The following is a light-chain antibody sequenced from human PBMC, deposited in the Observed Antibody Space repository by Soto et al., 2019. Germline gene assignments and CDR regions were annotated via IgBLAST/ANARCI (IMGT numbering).Light chain of an antibody. Sequence: DFVMTQTPLSSPVTLGQPASISCRSSQSLVHSDGNSYLSWLHQRPGQPPRLLIYMISNRFSGVPDQFSGSGAGKDFPLKNSRVEPEDVGVYYCMQATQPYTFGQGTKLEIK. CDR3: MQATQPYT. CDR1: QSLVHSDGNSY. V-gene: IGKV2-24*01. CDR2: MIS. J-gene: IGKJ2*01.